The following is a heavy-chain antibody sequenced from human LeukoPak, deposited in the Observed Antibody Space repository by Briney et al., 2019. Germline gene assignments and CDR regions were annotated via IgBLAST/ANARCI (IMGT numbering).Heavy chain of an antibody. J-gene: IGHJ5*02. Sequence: SETLSLTCNVSGGSISNSNYYWGWIRQPPGKGLEWIGSVYYSGTTYHNPSLKSRVTMSIDTSKNQFSLKLSSMTAADTAIYYCARDVIGYNWFDPWGQGTLVTVSS. D-gene: IGHD2-21*01. CDR2: VYYSGTT. V-gene: IGHV4-39*07. CDR3: ARDVIGYNWFDP. CDR1: GGSISNSNYY.